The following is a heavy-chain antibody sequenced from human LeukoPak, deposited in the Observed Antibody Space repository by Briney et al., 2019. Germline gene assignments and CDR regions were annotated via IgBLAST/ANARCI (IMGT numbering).Heavy chain of an antibody. CDR2: IIPIFGTA. J-gene: IGHJ4*02. D-gene: IGHD6-13*01. CDR3: ARRASPLGYSSSWTFDY. CDR1: GGTFSSYA. Sequence: ASVKVSCKASGGTFSSYAISWVRQAPGQGLEWMGGIIPIFGTANYAQKFQGGVTITTDESTSTAYMELSSLRSEDTDVYYCARRASPLGYSSSWTFDYWGQGTLVTVSS. V-gene: IGHV1-69*05.